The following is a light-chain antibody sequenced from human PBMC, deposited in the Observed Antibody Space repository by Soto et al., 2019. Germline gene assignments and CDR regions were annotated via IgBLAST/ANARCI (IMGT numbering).Light chain of an antibody. Sequence: DIVMTQSPLSLPVTPGEPASISCRSSQSLLHSNGYNYLDWYLQKPGQSPQLLIYLGSNRASGVPDRFSGSGSGTDFTLKIGRVEAEDVGVYYCMQALQTGWTFGQGTKVEIK. CDR1: QSLLHSNGYNY. CDR3: MQALQTGWT. V-gene: IGKV2-28*01. CDR2: LGS. J-gene: IGKJ1*01.